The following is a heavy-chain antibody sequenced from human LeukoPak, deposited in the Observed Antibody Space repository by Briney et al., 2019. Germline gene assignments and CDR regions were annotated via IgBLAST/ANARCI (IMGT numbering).Heavy chain of an antibody. Sequence: ASVKVSCKASGGTFSSYAISWVRQAPGQGLEWMGGIIPIFGTANYAQKFQGRVTITADESTSTAYMELSSLRSEDTAVYYCARDIFGLELVYCSSTSCYGAFDIWGQGTMVTVSS. V-gene: IGHV1-69*13. CDR1: GGTFSSYA. J-gene: IGHJ3*02. CDR3: ARDIFGLELVYCSSTSCYGAFDI. CDR2: IIPIFGTA. D-gene: IGHD2-2*01.